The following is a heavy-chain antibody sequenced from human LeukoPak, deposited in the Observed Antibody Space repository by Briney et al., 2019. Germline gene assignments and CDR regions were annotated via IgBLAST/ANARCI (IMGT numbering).Heavy chain of an antibody. D-gene: IGHD3-22*01. CDR2: IIPIFGTA. Sequence: SVKVSCKASGYTFSSYDINWVRQATGQGLEWMGGIIPIFGTANYAQKFQGRVTITTDESTSTAYMELSSLRSEDTAVYYCARDPFYYYDSSGYPGADAFDIWGQGTMVTVSS. V-gene: IGHV1-69*05. J-gene: IGHJ3*02. CDR3: ARDPFYYYDSSGYPGADAFDI. CDR1: GYTFSSYD.